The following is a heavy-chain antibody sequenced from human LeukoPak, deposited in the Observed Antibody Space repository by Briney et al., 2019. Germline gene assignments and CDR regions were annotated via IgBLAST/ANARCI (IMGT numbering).Heavy chain of an antibody. CDR2: IKQDGSEK. J-gene: IGHJ4*02. Sequence: GGSLRLSCAASGFTFSSYWMSWVRQAPGKGLEWAANIKQDGSEKYYVDSVKGRFTISRDNAKNSLYLQMNSLRAEDTAVYYCARDRFYDFLSGKKYYFDYWGQGSLVTVSS. CDR3: ARDRFYDFLSGKKYYFDY. CDR1: GFTFSSYW. V-gene: IGHV3-7*01. D-gene: IGHD3-3*01.